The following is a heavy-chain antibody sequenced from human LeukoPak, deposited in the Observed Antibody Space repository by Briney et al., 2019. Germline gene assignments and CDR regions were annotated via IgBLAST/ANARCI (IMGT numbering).Heavy chain of an antibody. D-gene: IGHD3-3*01. CDR2: ISGSGGST. Sequence: GGSLRLSCAASGFTFSSYAMSWVRQAPGKGLEWVSAISGSGGSTYYADSVKGRFTISRDNSKNTLYLQMNSLRAEDTAVYYCAKDRERLFGVVTNDAFDIWGQGTMVTVSS. J-gene: IGHJ3*02. CDR3: AKDRERLFGVVTNDAFDI. V-gene: IGHV3-23*01. CDR1: GFTFSSYA.